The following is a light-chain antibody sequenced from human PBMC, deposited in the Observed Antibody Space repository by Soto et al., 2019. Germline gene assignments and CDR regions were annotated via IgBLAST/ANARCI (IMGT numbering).Light chain of an antibody. CDR3: QQYTNWPRT. V-gene: IGKV3-15*01. CDR2: GAS. CDR1: QSVSSN. J-gene: IGKJ2*01. Sequence: EIVMTQSPATLSVSPGERATVSCRASQSVSSNLAWYQQKPGQAPRLLIYGASTRATGIPARFSGSGSGTEFTLTIGSVQSEDFAVYYCQQYTNWPRTFGQGTKLEIK.